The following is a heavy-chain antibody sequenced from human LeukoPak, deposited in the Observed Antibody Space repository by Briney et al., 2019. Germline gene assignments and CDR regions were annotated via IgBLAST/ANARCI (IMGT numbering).Heavy chain of an antibody. D-gene: IGHD1-26*01. CDR3: AKDRIVGATRFLDF. J-gene: IGHJ4*02. CDR1: GFAFNTFG. Sequence: GGSLRLSCAASGFAFNTFGMHWVRQAPGKGLEWVATTSFDGSNTYFSDYVRGRFTIPRDNSRNTLFLKMSSLSAEDTAVYYCAKDRIVGATRFLDFWGQGTLVTVSS. CDR2: TSFDGSNT. V-gene: IGHV3-30*18.